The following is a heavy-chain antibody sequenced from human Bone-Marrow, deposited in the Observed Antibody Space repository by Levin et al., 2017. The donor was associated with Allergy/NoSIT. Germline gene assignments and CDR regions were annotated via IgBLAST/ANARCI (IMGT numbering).Heavy chain of an antibody. J-gene: IGHJ5*02. CDR1: GFTFSSYS. Sequence: PGGSLRLSCAASGFTFSSYSMNWVRQAPGKGLEWVSSISSSSSYIYYADSVKGRFTISRDNAKNSLYLQMNSLRAEDTAVYYCATLGLVVVAATRSLNWFDPWGQGTLVTVSS. V-gene: IGHV3-21*01. D-gene: IGHD2-15*01. CDR2: ISSSSSYI. CDR3: ATLGLVVVAATRSLNWFDP.